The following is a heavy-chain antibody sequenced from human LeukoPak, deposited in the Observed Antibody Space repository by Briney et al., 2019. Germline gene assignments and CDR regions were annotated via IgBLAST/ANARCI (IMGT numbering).Heavy chain of an antibody. CDR3: ARARGYCSSTSCPPLDY. Sequence: ASVKVSCMASGYTFTGYHMNWVRQAPGQGLEWMGWINSNSGDTNYAQKFQARVTMTRDTSISAAYMELRYLRSDDTAVYFCARARGYCSSTSCPPLDYWGQGTLVSVSS. CDR2: INSNSGDT. V-gene: IGHV1-2*02. J-gene: IGHJ4*02. D-gene: IGHD2-2*03. CDR1: GYTFTGYH.